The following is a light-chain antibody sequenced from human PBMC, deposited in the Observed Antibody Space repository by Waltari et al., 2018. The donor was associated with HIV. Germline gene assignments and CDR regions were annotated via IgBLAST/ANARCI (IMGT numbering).Light chain of an antibody. CDR3: VLYVGSGIYV. J-gene: IGLJ1*01. V-gene: IGLV8-61*01. CDR1: SGSVSTAYY. Sequence: QTVVTQEPSFSVSPGGTVTLTCGLSSGSVSTAYYPSWYQQTPGQAPRTLIYSTNTRSAAVPDRFSGSILGNKAALTITGAQADDESDYYCVLYVGSGIYVFGTGTKVTVL. CDR2: STN.